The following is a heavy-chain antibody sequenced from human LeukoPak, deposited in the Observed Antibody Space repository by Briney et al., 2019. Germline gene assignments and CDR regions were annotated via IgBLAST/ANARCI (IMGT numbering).Heavy chain of an antibody. V-gene: IGHV4-4*07. Sequence: SQTLSLTCTVSGGSISSYYWSWIRQPAGKGLEWIGRIYTSGSTNYNPSLKSRVTMSVDTSKNQFSLKLSSVTAADTAVYYCASGDGSSWDLFAFDIWGQGTMVTVSS. CDR3: ASGDGSSWDLFAFDI. CDR2: IYTSGST. J-gene: IGHJ3*02. CDR1: GGSISSYY. D-gene: IGHD6-13*01.